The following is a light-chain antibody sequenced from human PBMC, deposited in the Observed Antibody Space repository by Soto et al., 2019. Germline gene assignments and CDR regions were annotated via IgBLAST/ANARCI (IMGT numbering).Light chain of an antibody. CDR1: QNVNNY. Sequence: EIVLTQFPGTLSLSPGERATLSCRASQNVNNYLTWYQQKPGQPPSVLIYDASNRAPGIPDRFSGSGSGTDVTLTISSLEPEDSAVYYCQQRSDWPIWTFGPGTKLEIK. CDR2: DAS. J-gene: IGKJ1*01. CDR3: QQRSDWPIWT. V-gene: IGKV3-11*01.